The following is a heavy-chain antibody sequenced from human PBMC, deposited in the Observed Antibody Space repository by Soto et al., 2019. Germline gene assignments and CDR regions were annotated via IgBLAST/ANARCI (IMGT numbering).Heavy chain of an antibody. CDR3: TKGAWLDY. CDR1: GFTFSGFS. D-gene: IGHD5-12*01. J-gene: IGHJ4*02. CDR2: VTSSPSSM. Sequence: GGSLRLSCAASGFTFSGFSMNWVRQAPGKGLEWVSSVTSSPSSMFYADSVKGRFTISRDDAKDSLYLQMNSLRAEDTALYFCTKGAWLDYWGQGTLVTVSS. V-gene: IGHV3-21*04.